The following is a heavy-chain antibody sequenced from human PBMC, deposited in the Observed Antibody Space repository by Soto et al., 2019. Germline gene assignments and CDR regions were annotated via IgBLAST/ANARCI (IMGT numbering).Heavy chain of an antibody. CDR3: ARFSSGSVWFDP. J-gene: IGHJ5*02. D-gene: IGHD3-10*01. Sequence: QVQLQESGPGLVKPSQTLSLTCTVSGGSISSGGYYWSWIRQHPGKGLEWIGYIYYSGGTYYNPSLKSRVTISVDTSKNQFSLKLSSVTAADTAVYYCARFSSGSVWFDPWGQGTLVTVSS. CDR2: IYYSGGT. V-gene: IGHV4-31*03. CDR1: GGSISSGGYY.